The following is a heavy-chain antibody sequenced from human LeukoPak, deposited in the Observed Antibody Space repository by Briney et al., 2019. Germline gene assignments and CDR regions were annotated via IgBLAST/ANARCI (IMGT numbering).Heavy chain of an antibody. CDR2: IYYGGST. Sequence: SETLSLTCIVSGGSISSSDYYWGWIRQPPGKGLEWIGSIYYGGSTYYNPSLKSRVTISVDTSKNQFSLKLSSVTAADTAVYYCARGRGYSYGYLPRYFDYWGQGTLVTVSS. D-gene: IGHD5-18*01. CDR1: GGSISSSDYY. CDR3: ARGRGYSYGYLPRYFDY. J-gene: IGHJ4*02. V-gene: IGHV4-39*07.